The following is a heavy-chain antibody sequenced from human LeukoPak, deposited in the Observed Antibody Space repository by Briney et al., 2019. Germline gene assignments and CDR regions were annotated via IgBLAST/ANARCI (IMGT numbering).Heavy chain of an antibody. CDR3: AKGMPATPLDY. CDR1: GFTFIGYG. J-gene: IGHJ4*02. V-gene: IGHV3-30*02. CDR2: IQYDGNDK. D-gene: IGHD2-15*01. Sequence: GGSLRLSCAASGFTFIGYGMHWVRQAPGKGLEWVAFIQYDGNDKYYADSVKGRFTISRGNSKNTLYLQMNSLRAEDTAVYYCAKGMPATPLDYWGQGTLVTVSS.